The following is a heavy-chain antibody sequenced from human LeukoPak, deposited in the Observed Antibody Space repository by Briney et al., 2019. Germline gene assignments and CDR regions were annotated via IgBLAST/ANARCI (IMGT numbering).Heavy chain of an antibody. CDR3: ARDLDPNWNYEDCYGMDV. J-gene: IGHJ6*02. D-gene: IGHD1-7*01. CDR2: IWYDGSNK. Sequence: GGSLRLSCAASGFTFSSYGMHWVRQAPAKGLEGVAVIWYDGSNKYYADSVKGRFTISRDNSKNTLYLQMNSLRAEDTAVYYCARDLDPNWNYEDCYGMDVWGQGTTVTVSS. CDR1: GFTFSSYG. V-gene: IGHV3-33*01.